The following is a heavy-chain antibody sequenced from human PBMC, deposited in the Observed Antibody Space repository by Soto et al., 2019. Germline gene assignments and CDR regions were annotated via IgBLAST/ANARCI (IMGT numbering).Heavy chain of an antibody. CDR3: SREVNFYGLDV. Sequence: QVQLVQSGAEVKKPGASVKVPCKASGYTFTSYDINWVRQATGQGLEWMGWMNPNSGKTGYAQKFQGRVTMTRNTSITTAYMALISLRSEDTGVYYCSREVNFYGLDVWGQGTTVTVSS. V-gene: IGHV1-8*01. J-gene: IGHJ6*02. CDR2: MNPNSGKT. CDR1: GYTFTSYD.